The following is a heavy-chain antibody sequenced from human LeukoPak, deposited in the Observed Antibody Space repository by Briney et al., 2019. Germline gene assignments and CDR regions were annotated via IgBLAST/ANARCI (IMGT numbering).Heavy chain of an antibody. D-gene: IGHD3-22*01. V-gene: IGHV1-8*01. Sequence: ASVKVSCKASGYTFTSYDINWMRQATGQGLEWMGWMNPNSGNTGYAQKFQGRVTMTRNTSISTAYMELSSLRSEDTAVYYCARVYYDSSGYYYGPLGYWGQGTLVTVSS. J-gene: IGHJ4*02. CDR3: ARVYYDSSGYYYGPLGY. CDR1: GYTFTSYD. CDR2: MNPNSGNT.